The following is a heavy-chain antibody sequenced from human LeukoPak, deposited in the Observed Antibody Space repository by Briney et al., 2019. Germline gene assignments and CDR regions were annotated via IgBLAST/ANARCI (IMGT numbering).Heavy chain of an antibody. CDR3: ASQGLLYYFDY. CDR2: IYKAGNT. CDR1: GGSISSYY. V-gene: IGHV4-39*01. D-gene: IGHD2/OR15-2a*01. Sequence: SETLSLTCTVSGGSISSYYWAWIRQPPGKGLEWIGSIYKAGNTNYSPSLRSRVFISVDTSNNQFSLSLSSVTAADTAVYYCASQGLLYYFDYWGQGTLVTVSS. J-gene: IGHJ4*02.